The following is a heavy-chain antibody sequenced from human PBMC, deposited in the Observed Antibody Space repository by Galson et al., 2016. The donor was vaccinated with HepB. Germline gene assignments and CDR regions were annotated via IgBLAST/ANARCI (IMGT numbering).Heavy chain of an antibody. CDR3: TREGAPGTSSWYAFDI. J-gene: IGHJ3*02. CDR1: GFTFSSYA. D-gene: IGHD6-13*01. Sequence: SLRLSCAASGFTFSSYAMRWARQAPGKGLEWVAGISYGGSISNYADSVKGRFTISRDNSKNTVYLQMSSLRAEDTAMYYCTREGAPGTSSWYAFDIWGQGTMVTVSS. CDR2: ISYGGSIS. V-gene: IGHV3-30*04.